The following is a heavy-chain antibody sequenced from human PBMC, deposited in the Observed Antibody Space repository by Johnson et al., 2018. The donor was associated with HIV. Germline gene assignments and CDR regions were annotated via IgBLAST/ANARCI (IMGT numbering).Heavy chain of an antibody. J-gene: IGHJ3*02. CDR1: GITFSDYY. V-gene: IGHV3-11*04. CDR2: ISSSGSTI. Sequence: QVQLVESGGGSVKPGGSLRLSCAASGITFSDYYMSWIRQAPGKGPEWVSYISSSGSTIYYAGSVKGRFSISRDNSKNTLYLQMNSLRAEDTALYYCARPADYGDYSRDAFDIWGQGTMVTVSS. D-gene: IGHD4-17*01. CDR3: ARPADYGDYSRDAFDI.